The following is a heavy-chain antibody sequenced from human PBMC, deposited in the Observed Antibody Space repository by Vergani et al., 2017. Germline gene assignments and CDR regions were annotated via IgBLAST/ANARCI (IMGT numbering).Heavy chain of an antibody. Sequence: EVQLVESGGGLVQPGRSLRLSCAASGFTFDDYAMHWVRQAPGKGLEWVSGISWKSGSIGSADSVKGRFTISRDNAKNSLYQQMNSLRAEDTALYYCAKDISAVEMYDSLARYGMDVWGQGTTVTVSS. V-gene: IGHV3-9*01. CDR2: ISWKSGSI. CDR3: AKDISAVEMYDSLARYGMDV. J-gene: IGHJ6*02. D-gene: IGHD3-9*01. CDR1: GFTFDDYA.